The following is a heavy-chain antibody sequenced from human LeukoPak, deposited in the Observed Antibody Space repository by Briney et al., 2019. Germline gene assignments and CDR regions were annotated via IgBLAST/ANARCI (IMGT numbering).Heavy chain of an antibody. J-gene: IGHJ6*03. Sequence: SETLSLICVLYGGSSSGYYWSWIRQPPGKGLEWLGEINHSRSTNYNPPLKSRVTISVDTAKNQFSLKMSSVTAADTVVYYCARTTEGYCRSTSYSWCYYYYMDVWGKGTTVTVSS. D-gene: IGHD2-2*01. CDR3: ARTTEGYCRSTSYSWCYYYYMDV. CDR2: INHSRST. V-gene: IGHV4-34*01. CDR1: GGSSSGYY.